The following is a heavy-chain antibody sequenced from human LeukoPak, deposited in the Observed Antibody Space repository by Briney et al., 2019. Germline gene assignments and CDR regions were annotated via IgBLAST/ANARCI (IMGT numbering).Heavy chain of an antibody. D-gene: IGHD5-12*01. Sequence: SETLSLTCAVYDGSFSGSYCTWIRQPPGKGLEWIGEINHSGSANYNPSLKSRVTILLDTSKNQFSLKLSSVTAADTAVYYCARRRGYSGYDLSWFDPWGQGTLVTVSS. CDR3: ARRRGYSGYDLSWFDP. CDR2: INHSGSA. V-gene: IGHV4-34*01. J-gene: IGHJ5*02. CDR1: DGSFSGSY.